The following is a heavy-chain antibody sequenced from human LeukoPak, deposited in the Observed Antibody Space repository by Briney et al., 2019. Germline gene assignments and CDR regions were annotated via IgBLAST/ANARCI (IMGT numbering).Heavy chain of an antibody. J-gene: IGHJ4*02. CDR1: GGSISSYY. CDR2: IYYSGST. D-gene: IGHD3-22*01. CDR3: ARGPYDSSGYYYFDY. V-gene: IGHV4-59*01. Sequence: PSETLSLTCSVYGGSISSYYWSWIRQPPGKGLEWIGYIYYSGSTNYNPSLKSRVTISVDTSKNQFSLKLSSVTAADTAVYYCARGPYDSSGYYYFDYWGQGTLVTVSS.